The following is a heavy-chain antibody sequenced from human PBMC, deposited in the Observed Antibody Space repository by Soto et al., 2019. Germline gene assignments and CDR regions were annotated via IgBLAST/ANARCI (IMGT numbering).Heavy chain of an antibody. V-gene: IGHV1-69*01. D-gene: IGHD3-10*01. J-gene: IGHJ6*02. CDR3: AVAAVREIMSKGSSGMAV. CDR2: IMPTVDSA. CDR1: GGTLSDYA. Sequence: QVQLVQSGAEVKTPGSSVKVSCKASGGTLSDYAISWVRQAPGQGLEWMGGIMPTVDSANYAQNFQGRLTISADESTSPANLEVSLLRSDASAVYYCAVAAVREIMSKGSSGMAVWGQGTTGIVSS.